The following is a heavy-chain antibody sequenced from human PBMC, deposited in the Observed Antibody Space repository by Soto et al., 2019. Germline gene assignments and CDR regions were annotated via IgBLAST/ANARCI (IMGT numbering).Heavy chain of an antibody. CDR3: AGSMIVVAPAGGEYYFDY. CDR1: GGSISSGGYS. Sequence: SETLSLTCAVSGGSISSGGYSWSWIRQPPGKGMEWIGYMYHSGSTYYNPSLKSRVTISVDTSKNQFSLKLSSVTAADTAVFYCAGSMIVVAPAGGEYYFDYWGQGTLVTVS. D-gene: IGHD3-22*01. J-gene: IGHJ4*02. V-gene: IGHV4-30-2*02. CDR2: MYHSGST.